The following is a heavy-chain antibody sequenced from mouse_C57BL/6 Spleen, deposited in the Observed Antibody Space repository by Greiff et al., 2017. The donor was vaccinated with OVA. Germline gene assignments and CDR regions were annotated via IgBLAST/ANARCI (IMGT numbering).Heavy chain of an antibody. CDR3: ARGLYYYGSSPLWYFDV. Sequence: QVQLKESGAELVRPGASVKLSCKASGYTFTDYYINWVKQRPGQGLEWIARIYPGSGNTYYNEKFKGKATLTAEKSSSTAYMQLSSLTSEDSAVYFCARGLYYYGSSPLWYFDVWGTGTTVTVSS. D-gene: IGHD1-1*01. J-gene: IGHJ1*03. V-gene: IGHV1-76*01. CDR1: GYTFTDYY. CDR2: IYPGSGNT.